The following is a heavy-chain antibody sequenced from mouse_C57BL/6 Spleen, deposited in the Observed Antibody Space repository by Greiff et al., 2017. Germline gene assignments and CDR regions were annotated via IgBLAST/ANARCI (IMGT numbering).Heavy chain of an antibody. CDR3: ASPFITTVDWYFDV. Sequence: DVQLQESGPGLVKPSQSLSLTCSVTGYSITSGYYWNWIRQFPGNQLEWMGYISYDGSNNYNPSLKNRISITRDTSKNQFFLKLNSVTTEDTATYYCASPFITTVDWYFDVWGTGTTVTVSS. V-gene: IGHV3-6*01. D-gene: IGHD1-1*01. CDR2: ISYDGSN. J-gene: IGHJ1*03. CDR1: GYSITSGYY.